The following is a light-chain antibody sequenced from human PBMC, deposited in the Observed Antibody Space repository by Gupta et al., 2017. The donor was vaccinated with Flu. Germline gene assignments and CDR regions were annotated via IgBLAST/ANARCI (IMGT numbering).Light chain of an antibody. Sequence: QSVLTQPPSVSEAPRQRVTIPCSGSSSNIGNNAVNWYQQLPGKAPKLLIYYDDLLPSGVSDRFSGSKSGTSASLAISGLQSEDEADYYWAAWGDSLNGPVFGGGTKLTVL. CDR1: SSNIGNNA. V-gene: IGLV1-36*01. CDR2: YDD. CDR3: AAWGDSLNGPV. J-gene: IGLJ2*01.